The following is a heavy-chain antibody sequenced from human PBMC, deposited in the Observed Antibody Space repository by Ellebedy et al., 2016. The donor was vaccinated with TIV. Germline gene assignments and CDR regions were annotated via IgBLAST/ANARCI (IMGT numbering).Heavy chain of an antibody. CDR1: GFSFSAFA. Sequence: GGSLRLSCAASGFSFSAFAMHWVRQAPGKGLEWLSVISADGSSTYNADSVKGRFTITRDNSKNTLYLQMSRLRTEDTAVYFCAKGSSSGFNYDRVGFEYWGQGTLVTVSS. V-gene: IGHV3-23*01. J-gene: IGHJ4*02. CDR2: ISADGSST. CDR3: AKGSSSGFNYDRVGFEY. D-gene: IGHD3-22*01.